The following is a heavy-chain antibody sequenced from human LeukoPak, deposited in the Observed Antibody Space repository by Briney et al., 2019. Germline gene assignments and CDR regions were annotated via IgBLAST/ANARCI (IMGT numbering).Heavy chain of an antibody. J-gene: IGHJ4*02. CDR3: TRNVMYCSGGSCYSDGGDY. V-gene: IGHV3-49*03. CDR1: GFTFGDYA. CDR2: IRSKAYGGTT. Sequence: GGSLRLSCTASGFTFGDYAMSWFRQAPGKGLEWVGFIRSKAYGGTTEYAASVKGRFTISRDDSKSIAYLQMNSLKTEDTAVYYCTRNVMYCSGGSCYSDGGDYWGQGTLVTVSS. D-gene: IGHD2-15*01.